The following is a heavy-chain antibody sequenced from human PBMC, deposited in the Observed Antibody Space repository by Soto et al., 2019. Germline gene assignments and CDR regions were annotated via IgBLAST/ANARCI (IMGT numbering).Heavy chain of an antibody. CDR1: GYTFTNYY. V-gene: IGHV1-2*02. CDR2: INPNSGGT. CDR3: ARDAYDFWSGYYLAPYYYYGMDV. D-gene: IGHD3-3*01. Sequence: ASVKVSCKTSGYTFTNYYIHWVRQAPGQGLEWMGWINPNSGGTNYAQKFQGRVTMTRDTSISTAYMELSRLRSDDTAVYYCARDAYDFWSGYYLAPYYYYGMDVWGQGTTVTVSS. J-gene: IGHJ6*02.